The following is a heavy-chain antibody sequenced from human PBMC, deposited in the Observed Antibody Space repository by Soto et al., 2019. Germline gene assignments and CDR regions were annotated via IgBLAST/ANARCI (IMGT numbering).Heavy chain of an antibody. Sequence: PSGSLALTCTVSGGSISSSRYYGGWIRQPPGKGLEWIGSIYYSGSTYYNPSLKSRVTISVDTSKNQFSLKLSSVTAADTAVYYCARQPTDSGYAYYYYYGMDVWAQGTTVTVSS. CDR2: IYYSGST. D-gene: IGHD5-12*01. CDR1: GGSISSSRYY. V-gene: IGHV4-39*01. CDR3: ARQPTDSGYAYYYYYGMDV. J-gene: IGHJ6*02.